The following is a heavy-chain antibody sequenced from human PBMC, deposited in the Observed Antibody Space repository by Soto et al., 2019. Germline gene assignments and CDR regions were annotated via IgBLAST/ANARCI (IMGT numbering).Heavy chain of an antibody. V-gene: IGHV1-69*12. CDR2: IIPIFGTA. D-gene: IGHD2-15*01. Sequence: QVQLVQSGAEVKKPGSSVKVSCKASGGTFSSYAISWVRQAPGQGLEWMGGIIPIFGTANYAQKFQGRVTITEDDSTSTAYMELSSLRSEETAVYYCARESRLCSGGSCYFLPGIDYWDQGTMVTVSS. CDR1: GGTFSSYA. CDR3: ARESRLCSGGSCYFLPGIDY. J-gene: IGHJ4*02.